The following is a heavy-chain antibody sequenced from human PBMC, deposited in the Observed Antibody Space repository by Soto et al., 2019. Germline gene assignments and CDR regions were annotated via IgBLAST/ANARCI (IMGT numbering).Heavy chain of an antibody. CDR3: ARGISPLSGMGV. V-gene: IGHV3-74*01. CDR2: INGDGSST. D-gene: IGHD3-3*02. Sequence: GGSLRLSCAASGFTFSSYWMHWVRQAPGKGLVWVSRINGDGSSTSYADSVKGRFTISRDNAKNTLYLQMNSLRAEDTAVYYCARGISPLSGMGVWGQGTTVTVSS. CDR1: GFTFSSYW. J-gene: IGHJ6*02.